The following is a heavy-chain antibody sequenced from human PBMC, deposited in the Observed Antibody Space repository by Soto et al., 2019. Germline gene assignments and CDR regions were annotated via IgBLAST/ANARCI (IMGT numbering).Heavy chain of an antibody. CDR2: ISGSGGST. V-gene: IGHV3-23*01. CDR3: AKDFSYSSGWYFGYYFDY. Sequence: GGSLRLSCAASGFTFSSYAMSWVRQAPGKGLEWVSAISGSGGSTYYADSVKGRFTISRDNSKNTLYLQMNSLRAEDTAVYYCAKDFSYSSGWYFGYYFDYWGQGTLVTVSS. CDR1: GFTFSSYA. J-gene: IGHJ4*02. D-gene: IGHD6-19*01.